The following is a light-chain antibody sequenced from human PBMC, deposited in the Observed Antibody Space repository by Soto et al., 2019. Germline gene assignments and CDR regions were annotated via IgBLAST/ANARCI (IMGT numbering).Light chain of an antibody. J-gene: IGKJ1*01. Sequence: DIQMTQSPSTLSASVGDRVTITCRASQTINSWLAWYQQKPGKAPKLLIYAASSLQSGVPSRFSGSGSGTDFTLTISSLQPEDFATYYCQRSYSTLVKTFGQGTKVDIK. CDR3: QRSYSTLVKT. CDR1: QTINSW. CDR2: AAS. V-gene: IGKV1-39*01.